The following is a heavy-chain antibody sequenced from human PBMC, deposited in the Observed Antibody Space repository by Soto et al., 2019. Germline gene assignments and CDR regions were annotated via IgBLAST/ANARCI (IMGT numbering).Heavy chain of an antibody. V-gene: IGHV3-30*03. D-gene: IGHD6-19*01. CDR2: ISYDGSNK. J-gene: IGHJ6*02. Sequence: QVQLVESGGGVVQPGRSLRLSCAASGFTFSSYGMHWVRQAPGKGLEWVAVISYDGSNKYYADSVKGRFTISRDNSKNTLYLQMNSLRAEDTAVYYCARDALEDSSGWYAYGMDVWGQGTTVTVSS. CDR3: ARDALEDSSGWYAYGMDV. CDR1: GFTFSSYG.